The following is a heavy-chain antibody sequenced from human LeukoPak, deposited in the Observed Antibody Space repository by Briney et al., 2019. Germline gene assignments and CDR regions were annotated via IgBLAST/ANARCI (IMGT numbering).Heavy chain of an antibody. Sequence: GGSLRLSCAAPGFTFSSYAMSWVRQAPGKGLEWGSAISGSGNSAYYAASVKGRFTISRDNSKNTLYLQMNSLRAEHTAVYSCAKRVCTNGICYFDYCGQGTLLTVPS. J-gene: IGHJ4*02. CDR3: AKRVCTNGICYFDY. CDR1: GFTFSSYA. CDR2: ISGSGNSA. D-gene: IGHD2-8*01. V-gene: IGHV3-23*01.